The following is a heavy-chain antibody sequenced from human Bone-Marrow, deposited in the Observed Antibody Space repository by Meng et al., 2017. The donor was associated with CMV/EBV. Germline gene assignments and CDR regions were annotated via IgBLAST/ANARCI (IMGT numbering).Heavy chain of an antibody. CDR2: IKEDGSEE. J-gene: IGHJ4*02. CDR1: GFTFDDYG. D-gene: IGHD3-22*01. Sequence: GGSLRLSCAASGFTFDDYGMSWVRQAPGKGLEWVASIKEDGSEEYSVDSVKGRFTISRDNAKNSLYLQMNSLRAEDTAVYYCARSSGYYLYYFDYWGRGTLVTVSS. CDR3: ARSSGYYLYYFDY. V-gene: IGHV3-7*01.